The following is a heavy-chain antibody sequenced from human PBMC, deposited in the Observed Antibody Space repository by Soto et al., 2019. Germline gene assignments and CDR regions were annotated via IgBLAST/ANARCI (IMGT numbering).Heavy chain of an antibody. Sequence: PSETLSLTCTVSGGSISSYYWSWIRQPPGKGLVWIGYIYYSGSTNYNPSLKSRVTISVDTSKNQFSLKLSSVTAADTAVYYCARGGYYDSSGYYSSYYYYYGMDVWGQGTTVTVSS. CDR3: ARGGYYDSSGYYSSYYYYYGMDV. CDR2: IYYSGST. CDR1: GGSISSYY. D-gene: IGHD3-22*01. V-gene: IGHV4-59*01. J-gene: IGHJ6*02.